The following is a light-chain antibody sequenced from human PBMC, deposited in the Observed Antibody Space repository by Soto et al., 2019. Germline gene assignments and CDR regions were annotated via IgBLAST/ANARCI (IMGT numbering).Light chain of an antibody. J-gene: IGKJ1*01. CDR3: QQYNYWTPWT. CDR1: QSVRSN. V-gene: IGKV3-15*01. Sequence: EIVMTQSPVTLSVSPGERATLSCSASQSVRSNLAWYQHKPGQAPRLLMYDASTRATGLPARFSGSGSGTEFTLTISSLHFEDFAVYYCQQYNYWTPWTFGQGTKVDIK. CDR2: DAS.